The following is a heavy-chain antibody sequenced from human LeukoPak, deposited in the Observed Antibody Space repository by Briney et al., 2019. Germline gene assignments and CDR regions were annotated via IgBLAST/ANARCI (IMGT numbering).Heavy chain of an antibody. J-gene: IGHJ4*02. D-gene: IGHD1-26*01. V-gene: IGHV4-34*01. CDR2: IDHSGST. Sequence: PSETLSLTCAVYGGSFSGYYWSWIRQPPGKGLEWIGEIDHSGSTNYNPSLESRVTISVDTSKNQFSLKLSSVTAADTAVYYCARARSGSYLFAYWGQGTLVTVSS. CDR3: ARARSGSYLFAY. CDR1: GGSFSGYY.